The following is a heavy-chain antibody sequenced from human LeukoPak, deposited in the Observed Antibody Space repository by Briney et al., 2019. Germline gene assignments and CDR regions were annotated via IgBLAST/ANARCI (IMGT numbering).Heavy chain of an antibody. V-gene: IGHV1-18*01. J-gene: IGHJ6*02. CDR3: ARDQIPDYYGSGSYLSYYYGMDV. D-gene: IGHD3-10*01. CDR1: GYTFTSYG. Sequence: ASVNDSCKASGYTFTSYGISWVRQAPGQGLEWMGWISAYNGNTNYAQKLQGRVTMTTDTSTSTAYMELRSLRSDDTAVYYCARDQIPDYYGSGSYLSYYYGMDVWGQGTTVTVSS. CDR2: ISAYNGNT.